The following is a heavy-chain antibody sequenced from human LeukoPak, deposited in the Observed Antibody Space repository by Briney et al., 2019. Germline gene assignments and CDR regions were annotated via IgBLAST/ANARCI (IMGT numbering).Heavy chain of an antibody. Sequence: GGSLRLSCAASGFAFSNYDMLWVRQATGKGLEWVSAINTAADTYYPDSVKGRFTISRENAKSSLYLQMNSLRVGDTAVYYCARGWRGITMIVVVITLVDYWGQGTLVTVSS. J-gene: IGHJ4*02. CDR1: GFAFSNYD. CDR3: ARGWRGITMIVVVITLVDY. V-gene: IGHV3-13*04. CDR2: INTAADT. D-gene: IGHD3-22*01.